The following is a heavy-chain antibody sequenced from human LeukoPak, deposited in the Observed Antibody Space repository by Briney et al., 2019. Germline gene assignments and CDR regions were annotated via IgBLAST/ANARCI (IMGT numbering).Heavy chain of an antibody. Sequence: ASVKVSCKASGYTFTGYYMHWVRQAPGQGLEWMGWINPNSGGTNYAQKFQGRVTMTRDTSISTAYMELSRLRFDDTAVYYCARETYDSSGSVDYWGQGTLVTVSS. J-gene: IGHJ4*02. CDR3: ARETYDSSGSVDY. V-gene: IGHV1-2*02. D-gene: IGHD3-22*01. CDR1: GYTFTGYY. CDR2: INPNSGGT.